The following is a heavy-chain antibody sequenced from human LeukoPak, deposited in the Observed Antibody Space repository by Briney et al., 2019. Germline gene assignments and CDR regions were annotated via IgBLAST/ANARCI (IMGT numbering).Heavy chain of an antibody. CDR2: IWYDGSNK. V-gene: IGHV3-33*01. J-gene: IGHJ4*02. Sequence: PGGSLRLSCAASGFTFSSYGMHWVRQAPGKGLEWVAFIWYDGSNKYYADSVKGRFTISRDNSKNTLYLQMNSLRAEDTAVYYCARDGIAVAGFVDYWGQGTLVTVSS. CDR3: ARDGIAVAGFVDY. CDR1: GFTFSSYG. D-gene: IGHD6-19*01.